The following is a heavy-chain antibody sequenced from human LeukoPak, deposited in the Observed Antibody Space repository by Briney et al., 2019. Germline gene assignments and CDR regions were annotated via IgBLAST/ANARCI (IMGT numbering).Heavy chain of an antibody. CDR1: GGTFSSYD. V-gene: IGHV1-8*02. CDR3: ARGGSYYDFWSGYYNFDY. CDR2: MNPNSGNT. J-gene: IGHJ4*02. D-gene: IGHD3-3*01. Sequence: GSSVKVSCKASGGTFSSYDINWVRQATGQGLEWMGWMNPNSGNTGYAQKFQGRVTMTRNTSISTAYMELSSLRSEDTAVYYCARGGSYYDFWSGYYNFDYWGQGTLVTVSS.